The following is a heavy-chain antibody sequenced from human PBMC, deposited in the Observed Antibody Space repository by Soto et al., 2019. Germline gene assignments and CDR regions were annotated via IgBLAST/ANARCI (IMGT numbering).Heavy chain of an antibody. J-gene: IGHJ6*02. Sequence: GGSLRLSCAASGFTSRNYWMSWVRQAPGKGLEWVANIKQDGSEKFYVDSVKGRFTISRDNPKNSLYLQMNSLRAEDTAVYYCTRXTDLGYCTGSSCPGMDVWGQGTTVTVSS. CDR2: IKQDGSEK. D-gene: IGHD2-15*01. CDR3: TRXTDLGYCTGSSCPGMDV. V-gene: IGHV3-7*03. CDR1: GFTSRNYW.